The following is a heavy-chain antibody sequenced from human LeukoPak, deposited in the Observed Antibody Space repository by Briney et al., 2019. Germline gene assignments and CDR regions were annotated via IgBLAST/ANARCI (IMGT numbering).Heavy chain of an antibody. CDR3: AREGLAVAAYFDY. Sequence: AGGSLRLSCAASGFTCSSYGMHWVRQAPGKGLEWVAVIWYDGSNKYYADSVKGRFTISRDNSKNTLYLQMNSLRVEDTAVYYCAREGLAVAAYFDYWGQGTLVTVSS. CDR2: IWYDGSNK. V-gene: IGHV3-33*01. D-gene: IGHD6-19*01. J-gene: IGHJ4*02. CDR1: GFTCSSYG.